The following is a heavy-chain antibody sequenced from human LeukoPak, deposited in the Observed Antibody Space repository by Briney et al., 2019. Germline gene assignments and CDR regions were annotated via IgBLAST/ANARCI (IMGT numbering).Heavy chain of an antibody. CDR2: ISSGSSAI. Sequence: GGSLRLSCEASGFTFTTYSMTWVRQAPGKGLEWVSIISSGSSAIFSADALKGRFTISRGDAKNLLYLDMNGLRAEDTAVYYCAELGITMIGGVWGKGTTVTISS. D-gene: IGHD3-10*02. CDR3: AELGITMIGGV. J-gene: IGHJ6*04. V-gene: IGHV3-21*01. CDR1: GFTFTTYS.